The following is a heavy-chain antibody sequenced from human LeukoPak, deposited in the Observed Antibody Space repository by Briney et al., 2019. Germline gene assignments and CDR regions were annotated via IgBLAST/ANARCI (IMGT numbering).Heavy chain of an antibody. CDR3: ARNMVRGQYYFDY. Sequence: GGSLRLSCAASGFTFISYAIHWVRQAPGQGLEWVSAISGSGGSTYYADSVKGRFTISRDNSKNTLHLQMNSLRAEDTAVYYCARNMVRGQYYFDYWGQGTLVTVSS. CDR1: GFTFISYA. CDR2: ISGSGGST. J-gene: IGHJ4*02. V-gene: IGHV3-23*01. D-gene: IGHD3-10*01.